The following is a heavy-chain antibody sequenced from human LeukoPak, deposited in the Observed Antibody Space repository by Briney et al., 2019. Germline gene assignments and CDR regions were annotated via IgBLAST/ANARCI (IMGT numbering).Heavy chain of an antibody. CDR2: ISYDGSNK. D-gene: IGHD2-21*02. J-gene: IGHJ4*02. CDR1: GFTFSSYG. V-gene: IGHV3-30*18. Sequence: GGSLRLSCAASGFTFSSYGMHWVRQAPGKGLEWVAVISYDGSNKYYADSVKGRFTISRDNSKNTLYLQMNSLRAEDTAVYYCAKNLLGSEAYCGGDCPGGFDYWGQGTLVTVSS. CDR3: AKNLLGSEAYCGGDCPGGFDY.